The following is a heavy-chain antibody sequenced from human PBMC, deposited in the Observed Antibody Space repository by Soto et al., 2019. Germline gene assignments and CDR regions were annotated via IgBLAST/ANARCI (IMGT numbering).Heavy chain of an antibody. V-gene: IGHV3-23*01. J-gene: IGHJ4*02. CDR2: ISGSGGTA. Sequence: EVQLLESGGGLVQPGGSLRLSCAASGFNFDTYSMSRFTMSWVRQAPGKGLELVSSISGSGGTAYYAESVKGRFIISRDNSKNMLYLQMNSLSAEDTAFYYCGKDRGGFAGGWEYFDYWGQGALVTVSS. CDR1: GFNFDTYSMSRFT. CDR3: GKDRGGFAGGWEYFDY. D-gene: IGHD6-19*01.